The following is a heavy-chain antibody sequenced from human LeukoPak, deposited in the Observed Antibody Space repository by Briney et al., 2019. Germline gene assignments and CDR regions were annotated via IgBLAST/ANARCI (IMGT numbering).Heavy chain of an antibody. CDR2: ISWNSGSI. CDR3: AKDGTNYFDY. D-gene: IGHD3/OR15-3a*01. V-gene: IGHV3-9*01. Sequence: PGRSLRLSCAASGFTFDDYAMHWVRQAPGKGLEWVSGISWNSGSIGYADSVKGRFTISRDNAKNSLYLQMNSLRAEDTALYYCAKDGTNYFDYWGQGTLVTVSS. J-gene: IGHJ4*02. CDR1: GFTFDDYA.